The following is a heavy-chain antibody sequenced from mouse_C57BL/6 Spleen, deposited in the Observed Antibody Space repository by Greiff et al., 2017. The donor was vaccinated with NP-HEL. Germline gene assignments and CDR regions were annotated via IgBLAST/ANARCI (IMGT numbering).Heavy chain of an antibody. CDR3: ASAGGYYSNYGVYFDY. CDR2: IYPGSGST. CDR1: GYTFTSYW. Sequence: QVQLQQPGAELVKPGASVKMSCKASGYTFTSYWITWVKQRPGQGLEWIGDIYPGSGSTNYNEKFKSKATLTVDTSSSTAYMQLSSLTSEDSAVYYCASAGGYYSNYGVYFDYWGQGTTLTVSS. V-gene: IGHV1-55*01. J-gene: IGHJ2*01. D-gene: IGHD2-5*01.